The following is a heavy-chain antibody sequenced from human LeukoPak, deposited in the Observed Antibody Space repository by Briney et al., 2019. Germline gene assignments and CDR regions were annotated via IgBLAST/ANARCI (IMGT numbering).Heavy chain of an antibody. CDR3: AKERISRFGEFLDY. CDR1: GFTFSSYA. V-gene: IGHV3-23*01. D-gene: IGHD3-10*01. Sequence: PGGSLRLSCAASGFTFSSYAMSWVRQAPGKGLEWVSGISGSGGSTYSADSVKGRFTISRDNSKNTLYLRMNSLRAEDTAVYYCAKERISRFGEFLDYWGQGTLVTVSS. CDR2: ISGSGGST. J-gene: IGHJ4*02.